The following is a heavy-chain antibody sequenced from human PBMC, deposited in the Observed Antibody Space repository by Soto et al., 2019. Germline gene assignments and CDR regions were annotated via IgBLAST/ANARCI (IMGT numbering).Heavy chain of an antibody. Sequence: QVQLQQWGAGLLKPSETLSLTCAVYGGSFSDFYWTWIRQPPGKGLEWIGEINHSGSTNYNPSLKTRAAITVDTSTTQFSRNPTSVTAADTAVYYCGPRGAVADPRGYWGQGTLVTVSS. CDR3: GPRGAVADPRGY. CDR2: INHSGST. V-gene: IGHV4-34*01. D-gene: IGHD6-19*01. J-gene: IGHJ4*02. CDR1: GGSFSDFY.